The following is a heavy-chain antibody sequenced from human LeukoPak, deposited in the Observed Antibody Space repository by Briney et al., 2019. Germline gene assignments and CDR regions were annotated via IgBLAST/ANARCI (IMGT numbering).Heavy chain of an antibody. CDR1: GYTFTGYY. D-gene: IGHD1-26*01. CDR2: INPNSGGT. CDR3: ARPGPLRGIGMSVNDY. J-gene: IGHJ4*02. Sequence: ASVKVSCKASGYTFTGYYMHWVRQAPGQGLEWMGRINPNSGGTNYARKFQGRVTMTRDTSISTAYMELSRLRSDDTAVYYCARPGPLRGIGMSVNDYWGQGTLVTVSS. V-gene: IGHV1-2*06.